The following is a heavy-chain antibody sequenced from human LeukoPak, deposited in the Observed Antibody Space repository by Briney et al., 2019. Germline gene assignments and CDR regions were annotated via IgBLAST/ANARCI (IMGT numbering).Heavy chain of an antibody. J-gene: IGHJ6*02. V-gene: IGHV1-69*13. CDR1: GGTFSSYA. D-gene: IGHD2-2*02. Sequence: GASVNVSRTASGGTFSSYAISWVRQAPGQGLEWMGGIIPIFGTANYAQKFQGRVTITADESTSTAYMELSSLRSEDTAVYYCARSNIVVVPAAIRGGDYYYGMDVWAQGPTVTV. CDR3: ARSNIVVVPAAIRGGDYYYGMDV. CDR2: IIPIFGTA.